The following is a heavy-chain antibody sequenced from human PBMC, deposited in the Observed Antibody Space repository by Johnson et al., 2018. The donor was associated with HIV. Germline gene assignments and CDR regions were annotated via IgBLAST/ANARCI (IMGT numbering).Heavy chain of an antibody. CDR3: AKEEGSSGWFDAFDI. CDR2: ISWDGGST. D-gene: IGHD6-19*01. Sequence: VQLVESGGVVVQPGGSLRLSCAASGFTFDDYAMHWVRQAPGKGLEWVSLISWDGGSTYYADSVKGRFPISRDNSKNPLYLQMNSLRAEDTALSYCAKEEGSSGWFDAFDICGQGTMVTVSS. CDR1: GFTFDDYA. V-gene: IGHV3-43D*03. J-gene: IGHJ3*02.